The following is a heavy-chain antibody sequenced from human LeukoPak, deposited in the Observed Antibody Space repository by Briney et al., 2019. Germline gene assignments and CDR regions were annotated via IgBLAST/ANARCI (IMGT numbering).Heavy chain of an antibody. Sequence: PGRSLRLSCAASGFTFSDYAMHWVRQAPGKGLELVANISYDGSNKYYADSVKGRFTISRDNSKNTLYLQMNSLRAEDTAVYYCARSDSSSLYLGNAFDIWGQRTMVTASS. CDR3: ARSDSSSLYLGNAFDI. D-gene: IGHD6-13*01. J-gene: IGHJ3*02. CDR1: GFTFSDYA. CDR2: ISYDGSNK. V-gene: IGHV3-30*04.